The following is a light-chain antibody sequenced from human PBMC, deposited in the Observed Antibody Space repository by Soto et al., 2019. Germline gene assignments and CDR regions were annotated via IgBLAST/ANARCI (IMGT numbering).Light chain of an antibody. CDR3: QQYNNWPPWT. CDR2: EPS. Sequence: EIVMTQSPATLSVSPGERATLSCRASQSISSNLAWYQHKPGQAPRLLIYEPSTRATGIPARFSGSGSGTEFTLTISSLQSEDYAVYYCQQYNNWPPWTFGQGTKVEIK. CDR1: QSISSN. V-gene: IGKV3-15*01. J-gene: IGKJ1*01.